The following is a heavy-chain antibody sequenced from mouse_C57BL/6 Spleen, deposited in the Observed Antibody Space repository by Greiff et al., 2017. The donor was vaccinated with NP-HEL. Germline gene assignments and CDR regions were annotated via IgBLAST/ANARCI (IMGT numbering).Heavy chain of an antibody. CDR2: ISYDGSN. Sequence: ESGPGLVKPSQSLSLTCSVTGYSITSGYYWNWIRQFPGNKLEWMGYISYDGSNNYNPSLKNRISITRDTSKNQFFLKLNSVTTEDTATYYCARGEDYYGSRWYFDYWGQGTTLTVSS. CDR3: ARGEDYYGSRWYFDY. CDR1: GYSITSGYY. J-gene: IGHJ2*01. V-gene: IGHV3-6*01. D-gene: IGHD1-1*01.